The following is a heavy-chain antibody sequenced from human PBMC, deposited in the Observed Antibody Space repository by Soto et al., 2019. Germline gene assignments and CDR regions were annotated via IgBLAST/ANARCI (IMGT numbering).Heavy chain of an antibody. D-gene: IGHD6-13*01. Sequence: VQLQESGPGLVKPSETLSLTCTVSGTSISSYYWSWIRQPPGKGLEWIANIHYSGTTNYNPSLASRVTLSVDTSKNQFSLKMTSVTAADRAMYFCARTEASSWSFFYYGMDVWGQGTTVAVSS. CDR3: ARTEASSWSFFYYGMDV. J-gene: IGHJ6*02. CDR1: GTSISSYY. CDR2: IHYSGTT. V-gene: IGHV4-59*01.